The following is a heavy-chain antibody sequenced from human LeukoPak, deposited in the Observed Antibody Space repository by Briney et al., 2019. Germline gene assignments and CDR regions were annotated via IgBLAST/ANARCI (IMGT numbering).Heavy chain of an antibody. Sequence: GGSLRLSCEASGFTFSSYAMHWVRQAPGKGLEWVALISYDGSNKYYADSVKGQFTISRDNSKNTLYLQMTSLRAEDTAVYYCARDRAPARYSGSYGYFDYWGQGTLVTVSS. CDR2: ISYDGSNK. CDR1: GFTFSSYA. CDR3: ARDRAPARYSGSYGYFDY. V-gene: IGHV3-30-3*01. D-gene: IGHD1-26*01. J-gene: IGHJ4*02.